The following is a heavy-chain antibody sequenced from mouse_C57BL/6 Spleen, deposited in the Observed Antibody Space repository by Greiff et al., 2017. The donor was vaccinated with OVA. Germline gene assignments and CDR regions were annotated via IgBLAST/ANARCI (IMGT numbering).Heavy chain of an antibody. D-gene: IGHD1-1*01. Sequence: EVKLVESGGGLVKPGGSLKLSCAASGFTFSSYTMSWVRQTPEKRLEWVATISGGGGNTYYPDSVKGRFTISRDNAKNTLYLQLGSLRSEDTALYYCASYCGRKYLDVWGTETTVTVAS. CDR1: GFTFSSYT. CDR2: ISGGGGNT. CDR3: ASYCGRKYLDV. J-gene: IGHJ1*03. V-gene: IGHV5-9*01.